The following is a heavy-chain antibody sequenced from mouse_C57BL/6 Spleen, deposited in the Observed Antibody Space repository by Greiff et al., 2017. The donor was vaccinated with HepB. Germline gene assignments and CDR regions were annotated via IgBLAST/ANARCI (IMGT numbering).Heavy chain of an antibody. V-gene: IGHV1-15*01. CDR3: TRGDYYGTQGYFDV. CDR1: GYTFTDYE. Sequence: VKLVESGAELVRPGASVTLSCKASGYTFTDYEMHWVKQTPVHGLEWIGAIDPETGGTAYNQKFKGKAILTADKSSSTAYMELRSLTSEDSAVYYCTRGDYYGTQGYFDVWGTGTTVTVSS. D-gene: IGHD1-1*01. J-gene: IGHJ1*03. CDR2: IDPETGGT.